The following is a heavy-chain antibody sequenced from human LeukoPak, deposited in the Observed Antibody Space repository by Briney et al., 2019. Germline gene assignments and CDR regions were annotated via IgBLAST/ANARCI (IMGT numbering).Heavy chain of an antibody. CDR3: ARDSSGYTFGSFDY. D-gene: IGHD3-22*01. CDR1: GGTFSSYA. V-gene: IGHV1-69*05. J-gene: IGHJ4*02. Sequence: SVKVSCKASGGTFSSYAISWVRQAPGQGLELMGRIIPIFGTANYAQKFQGRVTITTDESTSTAYMELSSLRSEDTAVYYCARDSSGYTFGSFDYWGQGTLVTVSS. CDR2: IIPIFGTA.